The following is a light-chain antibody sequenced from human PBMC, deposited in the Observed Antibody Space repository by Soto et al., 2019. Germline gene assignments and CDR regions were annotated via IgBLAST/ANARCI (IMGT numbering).Light chain of an antibody. V-gene: IGKV3-20*01. J-gene: IGKJ1*01. CDR2: GAS. CDR1: QSVSSTF. Sequence: EIVLTQSPGTLSLSPGERATLSCRASQSVSSTFLAWYQQKPGQAPRLLVYGASNRDTGIPDRFSGSGSGTDFTLTISRLETEDFAVYYCQQYGSSPRTFGQGTKVEIK. CDR3: QQYGSSPRT.